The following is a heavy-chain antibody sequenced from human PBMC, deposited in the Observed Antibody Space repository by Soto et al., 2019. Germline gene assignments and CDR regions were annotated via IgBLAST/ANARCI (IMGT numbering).Heavy chain of an antibody. CDR3: ARGAPVRFDP. J-gene: IGHJ5*02. Sequence: QLRLQASGSGLVKPSQTLSLTCTVSGGSISSGGYSWSWIRQPPGKGLEWIGYIYHSGSTYYNPSLKSRVTIAVDRSKNQFSLKLSSVTAADTAVYYCARGAPVRFDPWGQGTLVTVSS. D-gene: IGHD2-8*01. CDR2: IYHSGST. V-gene: IGHV4-30-2*01. CDR1: GGSISSGGYS.